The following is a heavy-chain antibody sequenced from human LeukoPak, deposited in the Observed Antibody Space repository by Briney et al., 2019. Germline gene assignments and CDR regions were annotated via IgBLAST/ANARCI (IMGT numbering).Heavy chain of an antibody. V-gene: IGHV3-21*01. Sequence: PGGSLRLSCAASGFTFSSYSMNWVRQAPGKGLEWVSSISSSYIYYADSVKGRFTISRDNAKNSLYLQMNSLRDEDTAVYYCASSGSYRFDYWGQGTLVTVSS. CDR3: ASSGSYRFDY. CDR2: ISSSYI. J-gene: IGHJ4*02. CDR1: GFTFSSYS. D-gene: IGHD1-26*01.